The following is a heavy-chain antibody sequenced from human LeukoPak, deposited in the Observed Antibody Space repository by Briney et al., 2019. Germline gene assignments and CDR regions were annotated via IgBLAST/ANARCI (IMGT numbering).Heavy chain of an antibody. D-gene: IGHD1-7*01. V-gene: IGHV5-51*01. CDR2: IHPADSDT. Sequence: GESLKISCKASGYTFTNYWIAWVRQMPGEGLEWVAMIHPADSDTRYGPSFQGQATVSADKSISTAYLQWSSLTASDTAMYYCARRVAAVGYNWNYYFDYWGQGTLVSVSS. J-gene: IGHJ4*02. CDR1: GYTFTNYW. CDR3: ARRVAAVGYNWNYYFDY.